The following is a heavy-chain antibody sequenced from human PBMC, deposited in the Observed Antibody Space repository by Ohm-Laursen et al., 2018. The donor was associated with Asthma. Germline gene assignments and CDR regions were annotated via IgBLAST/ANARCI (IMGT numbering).Heavy chain of an antibody. D-gene: IGHD1-26*01. CDR1: GVAFTDSW. Sequence: SLRLSCAASGVAFTDSWMSWVRQLPGGSLEWVAKINPLGYEKYYMDSVRGRFTVSRDNAKNSLYLEMNSLRVEDTAVYYCVTDAWWSYVHWDLGTLVTVSS. CDR2: INPLGYEK. J-gene: IGHJ4*02. CDR3: VTDAWWSYVH. V-gene: IGHV3-7*01.